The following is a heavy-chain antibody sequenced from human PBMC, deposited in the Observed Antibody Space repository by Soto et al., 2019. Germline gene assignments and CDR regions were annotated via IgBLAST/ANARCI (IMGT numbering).Heavy chain of an antibody. CDR3: ARRGSGSYYDY. CDR2: MSGSGGST. J-gene: IGHJ4*02. CDR1: GFTFSSYA. V-gene: IGHV3-23*01. D-gene: IGHD1-26*01. Sequence: EVQLLESGGGLVQPGGSLRLSCAASGFTFSSYAMRWIRQAPGKGLEWVSAMSGSGGSTSYADSVKGRFTISRDNSKNTVYLQMNSLRAEDTAVYYCARRGSGSYYDYWCQGTLVTVSS.